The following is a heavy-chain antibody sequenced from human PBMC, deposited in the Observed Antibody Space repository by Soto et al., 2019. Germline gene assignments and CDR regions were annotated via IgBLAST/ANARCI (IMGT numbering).Heavy chain of an antibody. CDR1: GFTLSDYA. CDR3: AKGGRQWLVTSDFNY. D-gene: IGHD6-19*01. CDR2: VSHDGRNT. V-gene: IGHV3-30*18. J-gene: IGHJ4*02. Sequence: VQLVESGGGVVQPGRSLRLSCAASGFTLSDYAMHWVRQAPGKGLEWVAVVSHDGRNTHYAGSVKARFTISRDSSKNTVSLEMTRLRAQDTAVYYCAKGGRQWLVTSDFNYWGQGALVTVSS.